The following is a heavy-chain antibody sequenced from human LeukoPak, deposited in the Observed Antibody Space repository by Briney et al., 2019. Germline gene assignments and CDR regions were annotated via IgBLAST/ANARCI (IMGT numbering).Heavy chain of an antibody. CDR1: GGSINSYY. J-gene: IGHJ4*02. CDR2: IYTRGST. Sequence: SETLSLICTVSGGSINSYYWNWIRQPAGKGLEWIGHIYTRGSTKYNPSLKSRVTMSIDTSKNQFSLNLYSVTAADTAVYYCATNYTAVSAFDSWGRGTLVTVSS. D-gene: IGHD6-19*01. V-gene: IGHV4-4*07. CDR3: ATNYTAVSAFDS.